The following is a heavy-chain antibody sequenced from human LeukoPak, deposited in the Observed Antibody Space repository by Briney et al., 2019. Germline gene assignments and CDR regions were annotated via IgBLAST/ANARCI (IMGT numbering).Heavy chain of an antibody. CDR2: IYYSGST. CDR1: GGSISRSSYY. V-gene: IGHV4-39*01. Sequence: PSETLSLTCTVSGGSISRSSYYWGWIRQPPGKGLEWIGSIYYSGSTYSNPSLKSRVTISVDTSKNQFSLKLRSVTAADTAVYYCASFRPSGYLTDYWGQGTLVTVSS. J-gene: IGHJ4*02. D-gene: IGHD3-3*01. CDR3: ASFRPSGYLTDY.